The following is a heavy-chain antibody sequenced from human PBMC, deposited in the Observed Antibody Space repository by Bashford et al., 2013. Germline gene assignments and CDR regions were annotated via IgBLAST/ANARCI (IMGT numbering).Heavy chain of an antibody. CDR3: ARQHSPDSSSSLY. D-gene: IGHD6-6*01. CDR2: LKQDGSEK. CDR1: EFTFSNYW. J-gene: IGHJ4*02. Sequence: GGSLRLSCAASEFTFSNYWMNWVRQAPGKGLEWVATLKQDGSEKYYVDSVKGRFTISRDNAKNSLYLQMNSLRAEDTAVYYCARQHSPDSSSSLYWGQGTLVTVSS. V-gene: IGHV3-7*01.